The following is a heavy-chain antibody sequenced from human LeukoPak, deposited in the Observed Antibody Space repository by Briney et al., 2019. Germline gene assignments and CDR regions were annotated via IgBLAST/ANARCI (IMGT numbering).Heavy chain of an antibody. J-gene: IGHJ4*02. D-gene: IGHD5-24*01. Sequence: ASVKVSCKASGYSFIGYHMHWVRQAPGQGLEWMGWTNPNTGGTKYAQKFQGRVTMTRDTSISTAYMELSSLRSDDTAVYFCASVEMATIGFEHWGQGTLVTVSS. V-gene: IGHV1-2*02. CDR3: ASVEMATIGFEH. CDR1: GYSFIGYH. CDR2: TNPNTGGT.